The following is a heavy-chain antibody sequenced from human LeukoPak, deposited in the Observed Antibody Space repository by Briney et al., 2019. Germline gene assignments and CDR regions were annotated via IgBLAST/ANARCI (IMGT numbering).Heavy chain of an antibody. D-gene: IGHD3-22*01. CDR2: IYPGDSDA. V-gene: IGHV5-51*01. CDR1: GYSFTSYW. CDR3: ARPYYDSSGSYDY. Sequence: GESLKISCKGSGYSFTSYWIGWVRQMPGKGLKWMGIIYPGDSDARYSPSFQGQVTISADKSVSTAYLQWSSLKASDTAMYYCARPYYDSSGSYDYWGQGTLVTVSS. J-gene: IGHJ4*02.